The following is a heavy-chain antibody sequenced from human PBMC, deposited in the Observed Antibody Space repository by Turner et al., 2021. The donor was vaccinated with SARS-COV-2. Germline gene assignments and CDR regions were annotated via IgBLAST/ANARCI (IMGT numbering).Heavy chain of an antibody. D-gene: IGHD6-13*01. CDR3: VRAAPRNCAGQTCSLFDS. CDR1: GFTFSHCS. J-gene: IGHJ4*02. V-gene: IGHV3-7*03. CDR2: ILYPGGDT. Sequence: EVQLVESGGVLVPPGESLRLSCADSGFTFSHCSMAWVRQAPGMGLEWVATILYPGGDTYYVDSVNGRFTVSRDMNSLYLQIISLRAEDTAIYYCVRAAPRNCAGQTCSLFDSWGQGTLVTVSS.